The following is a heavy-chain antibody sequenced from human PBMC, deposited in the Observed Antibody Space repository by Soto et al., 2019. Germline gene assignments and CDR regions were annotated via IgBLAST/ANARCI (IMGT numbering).Heavy chain of an antibody. CDR3: ARAATRSFDY. V-gene: IGHV1-8*01. J-gene: IGHJ4*02. CDR2: MNPNRGNT. CDR1: GYTFTSYD. Sequence: QVQLVQSGAEVKQPGASVKVSCKASGYTFTSYDIHWVRQATGQGLEWMGWMNPNRGNTGYAQKFQGRVTMTRNTSISTDYMELSSRRSEDTAVYYCARAATRSFDYWGQGTLVTVSS.